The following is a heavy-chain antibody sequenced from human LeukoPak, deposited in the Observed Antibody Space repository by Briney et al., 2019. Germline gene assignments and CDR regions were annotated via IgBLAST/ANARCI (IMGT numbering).Heavy chain of an antibody. CDR1: GFTFSSYS. Sequence: GSLRLSCAASGFTFSSYSMNWVRQALGKGLEWVSSISSSSSYIYYADSVKGRFTISRDNAKNSLYLQMNSLRAEDTAVYYCARDGPYSGYYFDYWGQGTLVTVSS. CDR2: ISSSSSYI. D-gene: IGHD6-19*01. CDR3: ARDGPYSGYYFDY. J-gene: IGHJ4*02. V-gene: IGHV3-21*01.